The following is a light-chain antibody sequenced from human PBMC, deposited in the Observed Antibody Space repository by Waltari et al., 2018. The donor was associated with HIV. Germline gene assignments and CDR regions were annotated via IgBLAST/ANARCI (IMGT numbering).Light chain of an antibody. CDR3: SSYGGSSNWL. CDR2: EGI. CDR1: SSDIVNYNL. Sequence: QSALTQPASVSGYPGQSITISCTGTSSDIVNYNLVSWYQQHPGKAPKLIIYEGIKRPSGVSNRISGSKSANTASLTISGLQAEDEADYFCSSYGGSSNWLFGGGTKLTVL. V-gene: IGLV2-23*01. J-gene: IGLJ2*01.